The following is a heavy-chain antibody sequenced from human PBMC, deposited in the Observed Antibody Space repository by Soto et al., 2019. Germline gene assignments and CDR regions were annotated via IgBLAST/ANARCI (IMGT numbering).Heavy chain of an antibody. Sequence: QVQLVQSGAEVKKPGASVKVSCKASGYTFTGYYMHWVRQAPGQGLEWMGWINPNSGGTNYAQKFQGWVTMTRDTSISTAYMELSRLRSDDTAVYYCARERGPYSSGRYGMDVWGQGTTVTVSS. V-gene: IGHV1-2*04. CDR1: GYTFTGYY. CDR2: INPNSGGT. D-gene: IGHD6-19*01. J-gene: IGHJ6*02. CDR3: ARERGPYSSGRYGMDV.